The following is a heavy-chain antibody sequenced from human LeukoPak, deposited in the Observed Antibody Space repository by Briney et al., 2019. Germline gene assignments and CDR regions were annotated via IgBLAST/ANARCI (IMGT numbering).Heavy chain of an antibody. CDR1: GGSISSSSYY. CDR3: ARAPDYFYYYYMDV. Sequence: SETLSLTCTVSGGSISSSSYYWGWIRQPPGKGLEWIGSIYYSGSTNYNPSLKSRVTISVDTSKNDFSLKLSSVTAADTAVYYCARAPDYFYYYYMDVWGKGTTVTISS. V-gene: IGHV4-39*07. J-gene: IGHJ6*03. CDR2: IYYSGST.